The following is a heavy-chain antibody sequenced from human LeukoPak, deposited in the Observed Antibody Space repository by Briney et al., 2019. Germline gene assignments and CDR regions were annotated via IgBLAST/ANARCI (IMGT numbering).Heavy chain of an antibody. CDR3: ARVTMVRGVILFDY. V-gene: IGHV3-66*02. J-gene: IGHJ4*02. CDR1: GFTVSNNY. D-gene: IGHD3-10*01. Sequence: PGGSLRLSCAASGFTVSNNYMSWVRQAPGKGLEWVSVIYSGGSTYYADSAKGRFTISRDNSKNTLYLQMNSLRAEDTAVYYCARVTMVRGVILFDYWGQGTLVTVSS. CDR2: IYSGGST.